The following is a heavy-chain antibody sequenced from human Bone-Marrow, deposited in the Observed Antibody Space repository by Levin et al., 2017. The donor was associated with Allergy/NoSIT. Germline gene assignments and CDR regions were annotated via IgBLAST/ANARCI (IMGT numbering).Heavy chain of an antibody. CDR1: GFILSSYW. J-gene: IGHJ4*02. V-gene: IGHV3-74*03. CDR3: VRDDYGDYSFDY. CDR2: VNGDGTYT. D-gene: IGHD4-17*01. Sequence: GESLKISCAASGFILSSYWMHWVRQVPGKGLVWVSHVNGDGTYTTYADSVKGRFTISKDNAKNTLYLQMNSLTAEDTAIYYCVRDDYGDYSFDYWGQGTPVTVSS.